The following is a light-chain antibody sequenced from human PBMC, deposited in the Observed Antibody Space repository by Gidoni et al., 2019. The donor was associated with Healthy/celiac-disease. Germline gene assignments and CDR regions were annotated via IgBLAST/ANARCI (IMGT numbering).Light chain of an antibody. J-gene: IGKJ5*01. CDR2: DAS. CDR3: QQYDNLLIT. CDR1: QDISNY. Sequence: DIQMTQYPSSLSASVGDRVTITCQASQDISNYLNWYQQKPGKAPKLLIYDASNLATGVPSRFSGSGSGTDFTFTISSLQPEDIATYYCQQYDNLLITFGQGTRLEIK. V-gene: IGKV1-33*01.